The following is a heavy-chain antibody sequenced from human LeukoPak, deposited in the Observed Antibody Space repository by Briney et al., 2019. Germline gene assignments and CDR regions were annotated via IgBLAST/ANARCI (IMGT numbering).Heavy chain of an antibody. CDR1: GDSVSRNYAG. J-gene: IGHJ2*01. Sequence: SQTLSLTCAISGDSVSRNYAGWNWIRQSPSRDLEWLGRAYYTSKWYSDYAVSVKGRITINPDTSKNQFSLQLSSVTPEDTAVYYCARQASWGFGWYFDLWGRGTLVTVSS. V-gene: IGHV6-1*01. CDR3: ARQASWGFGWYFDL. D-gene: IGHD1-26*01. CDR2: AYYTSKWYS.